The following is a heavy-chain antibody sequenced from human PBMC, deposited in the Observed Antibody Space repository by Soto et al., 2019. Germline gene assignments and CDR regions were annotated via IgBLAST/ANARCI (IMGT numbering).Heavy chain of an antibody. V-gene: IGHV3-30-3*01. J-gene: IGHJ4*02. D-gene: IGHD3-10*02. CDR2: ISYDGSNK. Sequence: VQLVESGGGVVQPERSLRLSCAASGFTFSSYAMHWVRQAPGKGLEWVAVISYDGSNKYYADSVKGRFTFSRDNSKNTLYLQMNSLRAEDTAVYYCARVPCSGTYCPYFDYWGQGTLVTVSS. CDR1: GFTFSSYA. CDR3: ARVPCSGTYCPYFDY.